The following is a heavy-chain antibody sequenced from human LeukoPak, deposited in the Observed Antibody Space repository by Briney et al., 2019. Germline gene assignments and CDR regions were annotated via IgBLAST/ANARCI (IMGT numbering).Heavy chain of an antibody. Sequence: ASVTVSCKASGYTFTGYYMHWVRQAPGQGLEWMGWINPNSGGTNYAQKFQGRVTMTRDTSISTAYMELSRLRSDDTAVYYCVRIWFRGGMVWFDPWGQGTLVTVSS. CDR2: INPNSGGT. CDR3: VRIWFRGGMVWFDP. V-gene: IGHV1-2*02. J-gene: IGHJ5*02. D-gene: IGHD3-10*01. CDR1: GYTFTGYY.